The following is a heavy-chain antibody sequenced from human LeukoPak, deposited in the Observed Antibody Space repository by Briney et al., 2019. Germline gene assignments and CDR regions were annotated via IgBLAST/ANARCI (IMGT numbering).Heavy chain of an antibody. Sequence: GGSLRLSCAVSGFTFSDSWMHWVRQAPGKGLVWVSRINSDGSITAYADSVKGRFTISRDNAKNTLYLQMNSLRAEDTGVYYCTRAGEYGGNTLWGQGTLVTVSS. CDR1: GFTFSDSW. CDR3: TRAGEYGGNTL. CDR2: INSDGSIT. J-gene: IGHJ4*02. D-gene: IGHD4-23*01. V-gene: IGHV3-74*01.